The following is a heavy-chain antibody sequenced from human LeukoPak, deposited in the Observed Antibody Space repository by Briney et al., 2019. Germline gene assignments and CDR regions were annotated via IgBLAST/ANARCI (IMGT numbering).Heavy chain of an antibody. J-gene: IGHJ4*02. D-gene: IGHD3-10*01. CDR2: IYYSGST. V-gene: IGHV4-59*01. CDR1: GGSISNYY. CDR3: ARDRGTMVRGDHGVDY. Sequence: SETLSLTCTVSGGSISNYYWSWIRQPPGKGLDWIGYIYYSGSTNYNPSLNSRVTMSVDTSKNQFSLKLSSVTAADMAVYYCARDRGTMVRGDHGVDYWGQGTLVTVSS.